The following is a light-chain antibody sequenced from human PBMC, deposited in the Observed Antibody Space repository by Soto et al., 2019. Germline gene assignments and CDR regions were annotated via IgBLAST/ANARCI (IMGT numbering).Light chain of an antibody. CDR3: QQRSNWLT. Sequence: EIVMTQSPATLSVSPGERATLSCRATQSVSTYLAWYQQKPGRAPRLLIYDASKRATGIPARFSGSGSGTGFTLTISSLEPEDFAVYYCQQRSNWLTFGGGTKVDIK. V-gene: IGKV3-11*01. CDR2: DAS. CDR1: QSVSTY. J-gene: IGKJ4*01.